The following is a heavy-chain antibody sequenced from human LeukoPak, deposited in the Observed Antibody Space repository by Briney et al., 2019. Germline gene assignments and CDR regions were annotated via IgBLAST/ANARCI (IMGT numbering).Heavy chain of an antibody. J-gene: IGHJ4*02. D-gene: IGHD6-13*01. CDR1: GYTFTSYG. V-gene: IGHV1-18*01. CDR3: AREQRRLYSSSWHYYFDY. CDR2: ISAYNGNT. Sequence: RGASVKVSCKASGYTFTSYGISWVRQAPGQGLEWMGWISAYNGNTNYAQKLQGRVTMTTDTSTSTAYMELRSQRSDDTAVYYCAREQRRLYSSSWHYYFDYWGQGTLVTVSS.